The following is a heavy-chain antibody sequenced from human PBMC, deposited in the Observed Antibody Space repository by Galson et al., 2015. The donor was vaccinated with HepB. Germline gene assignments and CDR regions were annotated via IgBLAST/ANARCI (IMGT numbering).Heavy chain of an antibody. D-gene: IGHD3-3*01. Sequence: ETLSLTCTVSGGSISSYYWSWIRQPPGKGLEWIGYIYYSGSTNYNPSLKSRVTISVDTSKNQFSLKLSSVTAADTAVYYCARCIYDFWRQKDNWFDPWGQGTLVTVSS. CDR1: GGSISSYY. J-gene: IGHJ5*02. V-gene: IGHV4-59*01. CDR3: ARCIYDFWRQKDNWFDP. CDR2: IYYSGST.